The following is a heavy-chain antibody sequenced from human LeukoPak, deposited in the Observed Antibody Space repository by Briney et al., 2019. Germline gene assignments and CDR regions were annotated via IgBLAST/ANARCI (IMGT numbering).Heavy chain of an antibody. J-gene: IGHJ4*02. CDR1: GFPFSTYH. V-gene: IGHV3-33*01. CDR3: ARDDDSSGYLFDY. D-gene: IGHD3-22*01. CDR2: MWYDGSNE. Sequence: GGSLRLSCAASGFPFSTYHMHWVRQAPGKGLEWVAIMWYDGSNEYYANSVKGRFTISRDNSKHTVYLQMNSLRADDMAVYYCARDDDSSGYLFDYWGQGTQVTVSS.